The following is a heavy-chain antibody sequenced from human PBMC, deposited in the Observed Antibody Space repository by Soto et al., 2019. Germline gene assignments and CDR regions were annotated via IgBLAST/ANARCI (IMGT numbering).Heavy chain of an antibody. J-gene: IGHJ6*02. V-gene: IGHV3-21*01. CDR1: GFTFSSYS. D-gene: IGHD3-10*01. CDR2: ISSSSSYI. Sequence: GGSLRLSCAASGFTFSSYSMNWVRQAPGKGLEWVSSISSSSSYIYYADSVKGRFTISRDNAKNSLYLQMNSLRAEDTAVYYCATEISAPFVRLPHYYYYGMDFWGQGTTVTVSS. CDR3: ATEISAPFVRLPHYYYYGMDF.